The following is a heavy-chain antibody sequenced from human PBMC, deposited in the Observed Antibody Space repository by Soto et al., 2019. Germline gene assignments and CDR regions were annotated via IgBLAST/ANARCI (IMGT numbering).Heavy chain of an antibody. V-gene: IGHV4-59*01. J-gene: IGHJ6*02. Sequence: SETLSLTCTVSGGSISGYYWSWIRQPPGKGLEWIGYMYNTGSTVYNPSFKSRVTITIDKSKNQQPQRLNTVNAADTPQYYCARDLWGYCGTDCYPLDVWGQGTTVT. CDR3: ARDLWGYCGTDCYPLDV. CDR1: GGSISGYY. D-gene: IGHD2-21*02. CDR2: MYNTGST.